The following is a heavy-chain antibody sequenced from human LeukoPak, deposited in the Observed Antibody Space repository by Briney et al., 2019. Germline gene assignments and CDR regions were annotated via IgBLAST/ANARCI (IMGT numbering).Heavy chain of an antibody. CDR1: GFIFSDHY. CDR2: TRNKANSYTI. Sequence: GGSLRLSCAASGFIFSDHYMDWVRQAPGKGLEWVARTRNKANSYTIEYAASVKGRFTISRDDSRNSLYLQMNSLNTDDTAVYYCARGGFSSGWRALDIWGQGTLVTVSS. CDR3: ARGGFSSGWRALDI. V-gene: IGHV3-72*01. J-gene: IGHJ3*02. D-gene: IGHD6-19*01.